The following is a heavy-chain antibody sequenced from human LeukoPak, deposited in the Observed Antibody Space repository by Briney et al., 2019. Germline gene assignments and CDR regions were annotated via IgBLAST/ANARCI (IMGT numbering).Heavy chain of an antibody. V-gene: IGHV3-21*01. Sequence: GGSLRLSCAASGFTFSDYTMNWVRQAPGRGLEWLASISIGSSVIYYADSVKGRFTISRDNAKNTLFLQMDSLRVEDTGHYYCAAFDIWGRGTMVTVSS. CDR3: AAFDI. J-gene: IGHJ3*02. CDR2: ISIGSSVI. CDR1: GFTFSDYT.